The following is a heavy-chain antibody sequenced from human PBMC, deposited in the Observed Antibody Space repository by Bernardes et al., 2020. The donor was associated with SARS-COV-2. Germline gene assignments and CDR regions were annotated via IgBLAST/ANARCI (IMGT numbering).Heavy chain of an antibody. V-gene: IGHV3-7*03. CDR3: ARDSDYATWYYYYGMDV. J-gene: IGHJ6*02. CDR2: IKQDGSEK. D-gene: IGHD4-17*01. CDR1: GFTFSSYW. Sequence: GGSRRRSCAASGFTFSSYWMSWVRQAPGKGLEWVANIKQDGSEKYYVDSVKGRFTISRDNAKNSLYLQMNSLRAEDTAVYYCARDSDYATWYYYYGMDVWGQGTTVTVSS.